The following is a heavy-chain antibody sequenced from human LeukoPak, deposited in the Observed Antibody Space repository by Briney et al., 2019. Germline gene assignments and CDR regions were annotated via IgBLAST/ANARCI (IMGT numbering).Heavy chain of an antibody. J-gene: IGHJ4*02. CDR2: IYYSGST. CDR1: GGSFSSSIQY. CDR3: ARLDYGTRPPDY. V-gene: IGHV4-39*01. Sequence: SETLSLTRTVSGGSFSSSIQYWGWIRQPPGKGLEWIGSIYYSGSTYYNPSLKSRVTISVDTSKNQFSLKLSSVTAADTAVYYCARLDYGTRPPDYWGQGTLVTVSS. D-gene: IGHD4/OR15-4a*01.